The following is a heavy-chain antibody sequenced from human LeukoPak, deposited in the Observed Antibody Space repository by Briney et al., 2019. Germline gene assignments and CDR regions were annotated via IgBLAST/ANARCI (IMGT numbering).Heavy chain of an antibody. D-gene: IGHD3-10*01. J-gene: IGHJ4*02. CDR3: ARGSMVRGVIRTFDY. CDR1: GYSFTSYW. CDR2: IYPGDSDT. Sequence: GESLKISCKGSGYSFTSYWIGWVRQVPGKGLEWMGIIYPGDSDTRYSPSFQGQVTISADKSISTAYLQWSSLKASDTAMYYCARGSMVRGVIRTFDYWGQGTLVTVSS. V-gene: IGHV5-51*01.